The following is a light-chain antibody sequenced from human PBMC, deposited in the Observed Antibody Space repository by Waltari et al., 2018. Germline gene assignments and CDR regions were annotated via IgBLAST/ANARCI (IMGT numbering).Light chain of an antibody. J-gene: IGLJ2*01. CDR3: QVWESYGDHLVV. CDR1: NIGSKN. Sequence: SYVLTQPPSVSVAPGKTARITCGGSNIGSKNVNWYQQKPGQAPVLVIYYDSERPSGIAGRFSGSNSGNTATLTISRVEAGDEGDYYCQVWESYGDHLVVFGGGTNLTVV. CDR2: YDS. V-gene: IGLV3-21*01.